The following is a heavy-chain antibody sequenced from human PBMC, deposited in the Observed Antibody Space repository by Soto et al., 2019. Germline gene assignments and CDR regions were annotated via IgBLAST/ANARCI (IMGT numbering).Heavy chain of an antibody. CDR1: GFTFSSYG. CDR3: ARGLAGRGYSYYGMDV. Sequence: QVQLVESGGGVVQPGRSLRLSCAASGFTFSSYGMHWVRQAPGKGLEWVAGIWYDGSNKYYADSVKGRFTISRDNSKNTLYLQMNSLRAEDTAVYYCARGLAGRGYSYYGMDVWGPGTTVTVSS. CDR2: IWYDGSNK. V-gene: IGHV3-33*01. D-gene: IGHD6-19*01. J-gene: IGHJ6*02.